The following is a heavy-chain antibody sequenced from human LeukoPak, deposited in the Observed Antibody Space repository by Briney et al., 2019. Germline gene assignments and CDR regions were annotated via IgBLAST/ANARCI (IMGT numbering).Heavy chain of an antibody. J-gene: IGHJ4*02. CDR2: VLGSGVPT. V-gene: IGHV3-23*01. D-gene: IGHD3-10*01. CDR3: AKMGAEYYYGSGSYYSYYFDY. Sequence: PGGSLRLSCAASGITFSKYGMSWVRQAPGKGLEWVATVLGSGVPTYYADSVQGRFTISRVNSKNTLYLQMNSLRAEDTAIYYCAKMGAEYYYGSGSYYSYYFDYWGQGTLVTVSS. CDR1: GITFSKYG.